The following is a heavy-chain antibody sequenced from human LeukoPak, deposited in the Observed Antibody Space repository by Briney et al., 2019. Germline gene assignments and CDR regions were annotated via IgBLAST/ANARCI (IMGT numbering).Heavy chain of an antibody. V-gene: IGHV4-61*02. J-gene: IGHJ3*02. CDR2: IYTSGST. CDR1: GGSISSGSYY. Sequence: PSETLSLTCIVSGGSISSGSYYWSWIRQPAGKGLEWIGRIYTSGSTSYNPSLKSRVTISVDTSKNQFSLKLSSVTAADTAVYYCAREAARFDIWGQGTMVTVSS. CDR3: AREAARFDI.